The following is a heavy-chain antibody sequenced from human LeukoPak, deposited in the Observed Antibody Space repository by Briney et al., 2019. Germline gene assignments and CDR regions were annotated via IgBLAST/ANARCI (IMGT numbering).Heavy chain of an antibody. Sequence: SETLSLTCTVSGGSISSYYWSWIRQPAGKGLEWIGRIYTSGSTNYNPSLKSRVTMSVDTSKNQFSLKLSSVTAADTAVYYCARGQRGSYYYYYYMDVWGKGTTVTVSS. CDR1: GGSISSYY. CDR2: IYTSGST. CDR3: ARGQRGSYYYYYYMDV. V-gene: IGHV4-4*07. J-gene: IGHJ6*03.